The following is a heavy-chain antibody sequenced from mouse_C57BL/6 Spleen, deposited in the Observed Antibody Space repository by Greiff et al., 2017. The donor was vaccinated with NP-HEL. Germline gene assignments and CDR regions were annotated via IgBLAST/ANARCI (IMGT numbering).Heavy chain of an antibody. Sequence: EVKLVESGPELVKPGASVKISCKASGYSFTGYYMNWVKQSPEKSLEWIGEINPSTGGTTYNQKFKAKATLTVSKSSSTAYMQLKSLTSEDSAVYYCAREGGDYDLFYAMDYWGQGTSVTVSS. CDR3: AREGGDYDLFYAMDY. J-gene: IGHJ4*01. CDR2: INPSTGGT. CDR1: GYSFTGYY. D-gene: IGHD2-4*01. V-gene: IGHV1-42*01.